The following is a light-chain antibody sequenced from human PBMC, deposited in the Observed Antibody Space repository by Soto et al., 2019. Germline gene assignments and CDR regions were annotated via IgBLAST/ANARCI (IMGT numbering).Light chain of an antibody. CDR1: SSNIGAGYD. V-gene: IGLV1-40*01. CDR2: GNS. J-gene: IGLJ3*02. CDR3: SSYAGSSWV. Sequence: QSVLTQPPSVSGAPGQRVTISCTGSSSNIGAGYDVHWYQQLPGTAPKLLIYGNSNRPSGVPDRFSGSKSGTSASLAITGLQAEDEADYYCSSYAGSSWVFGGGTQLTVL.